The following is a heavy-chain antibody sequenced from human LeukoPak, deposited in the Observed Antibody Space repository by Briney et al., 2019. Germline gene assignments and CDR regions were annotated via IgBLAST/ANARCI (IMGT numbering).Heavy chain of an antibody. V-gene: IGHV3-23*01. J-gene: IGHJ4*02. CDR2: ISGSGGST. CDR1: GFTFSSYA. CDR3: ARDDRLDY. Sequence: GGSLRLSCAASGFTFSSYAMSWVRQAPGKGLEWVSAISGSGGSTYYADSVKGRFTISRDNAKNSLFLQMNSLRVDDTAVYYCARDDRLDYWGQGTLVTVSS. D-gene: IGHD3-22*01.